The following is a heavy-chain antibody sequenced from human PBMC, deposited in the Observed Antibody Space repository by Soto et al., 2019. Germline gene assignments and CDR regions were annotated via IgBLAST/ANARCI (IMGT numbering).Heavy chain of an antibody. CDR2: IKQDGSDK. V-gene: IGHV3-7*02. CDR3: VAEYADY. Sequence: GGSLRLSCAASGFSFSNYWMTWVRQAPGKGLEWVANIKQDGSDKHSVDSVKGRFTISRDNAKNSLFLQMNSLRVEDTAVYDCVAEYADYWGQGTLVTVSS. CDR1: GFSFSNYW. J-gene: IGHJ4*02. D-gene: IGHD2-2*01.